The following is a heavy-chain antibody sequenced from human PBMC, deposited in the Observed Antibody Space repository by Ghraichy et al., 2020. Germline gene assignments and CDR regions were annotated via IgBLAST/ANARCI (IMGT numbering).Heavy chain of an antibody. CDR2: ISGNGDTT. J-gene: IGHJ4*01. CDR3: AKVREGTSGNDYFDY. Sequence: GESLNISCAASGFTFSTYAMSWVRQAPGKGLEWVSGISGNGDTTYYADSVKGRFTISRDNSKNTLYLQMNSLRADDTAVYYCAKVREGTSGNDYFDYWGHGNLVTGSS. D-gene: IGHD2-8*01. V-gene: IGHV3-23*01. CDR1: GFTFSTYA.